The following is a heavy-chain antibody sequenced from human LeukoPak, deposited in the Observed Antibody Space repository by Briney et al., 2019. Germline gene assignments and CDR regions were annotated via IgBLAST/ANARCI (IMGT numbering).Heavy chain of an antibody. V-gene: IGHV3-7*01. CDR2: IRMDGGEQ. D-gene: IGHD5-24*01. Sequence: GGSLRLSCAASGFTFSSYWMAWVRQTPGKGLEWVANIRMDGGEQYYMDSVEGRFTISRDNAKNSLYLQMYSLRPEDTAVYYCARDKGYNSAYWGRGTLVTVSS. J-gene: IGHJ4*02. CDR1: GFTFSSYW. CDR3: ARDKGYNSAY.